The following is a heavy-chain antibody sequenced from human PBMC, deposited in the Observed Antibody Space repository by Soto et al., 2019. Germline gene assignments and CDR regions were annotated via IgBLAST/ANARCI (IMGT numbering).Heavy chain of an antibody. J-gene: IGHJ4*02. V-gene: IGHV3-30-3*01. CDR3: ARDRAGQPPLRKIIDY. CDR2: ISYDGSSK. Sequence: QPGGSLRLSCAASGFTFNYHSMHWVRQAPGKGLQWVAVISYDGSSKYYTDSVTGRFTISRDNSKNILYLQMNSLRPEDTAVYSCARDRAGQPPLRKIIDYWGQRTLVTVSS. D-gene: IGHD4-17*01. CDR1: GFTFNYHS.